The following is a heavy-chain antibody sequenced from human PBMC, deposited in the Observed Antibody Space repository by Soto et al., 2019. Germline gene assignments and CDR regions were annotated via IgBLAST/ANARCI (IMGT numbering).Heavy chain of an antibody. CDR1: GYTLTSHD. CDR3: ARGGYDASDL. J-gene: IGHJ3*01. CDR2: LNPNTGDT. Sequence: ASGKVSCKASGYTLTSHDINWVRQATGQGLEWMGWLNPNTGDTGYAQKFQGRLSMTRNTSISTAYMELSSLRSEDTAVYYCARGGYDASDLWGQGTLVTVSS. V-gene: IGHV1-8*01. D-gene: IGHD5-12*01.